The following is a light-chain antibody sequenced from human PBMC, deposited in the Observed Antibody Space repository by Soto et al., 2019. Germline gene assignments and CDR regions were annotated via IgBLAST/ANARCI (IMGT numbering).Light chain of an antibody. CDR2: KAS. Sequence: DIQMTQSPSTLSASVGDRVTITCRASQSLSSWLAWYQQKPGQAPKLLIYKASTLHSGVPSRFSGSGCGTEFTLAISSLQPDDSATDYCQQYNDNWTFGQGTKVEIK. V-gene: IGKV1-5*03. J-gene: IGKJ1*01. CDR3: QQYNDNWT. CDR1: QSLSSW.